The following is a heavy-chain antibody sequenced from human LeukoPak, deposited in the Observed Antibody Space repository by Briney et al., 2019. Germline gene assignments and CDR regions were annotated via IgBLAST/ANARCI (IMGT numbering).Heavy chain of an antibody. V-gene: IGHV4-59*13. CDR2: IDYSGSS. CDR1: GGSISSYS. D-gene: IGHD3-9*01. J-gene: IGHJ3*02. CDR3: ARDHPVADWAPDI. Sequence: PSETLSLTCSVSGGSISSYSWTWIRQPPGKGVEWIGFIDYSGSSNYNPSLKSRVTISADPSTNHFSLNLTSVTAADTAVYFCARDHPVADWAPDIWGRGTMVTVSS.